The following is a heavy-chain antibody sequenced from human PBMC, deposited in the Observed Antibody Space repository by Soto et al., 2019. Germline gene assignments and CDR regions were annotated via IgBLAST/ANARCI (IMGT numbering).Heavy chain of an antibody. D-gene: IGHD6-6*01. Sequence: QLQLQESGPGLEKPSETLSLTCTVSGGSISSSNYYWGWIRQPPGKGLEWIGSVYYSGNTYYNPSLKSRVTMSVATSKNQFSLKLSSVTAADTAVYYCARHSSSYYYMDVWGKGTTVTVSS. CDR3: ARHSSSYYYMDV. V-gene: IGHV4-39*01. CDR2: VYYSGNT. CDR1: GGSISSSNYY. J-gene: IGHJ6*03.